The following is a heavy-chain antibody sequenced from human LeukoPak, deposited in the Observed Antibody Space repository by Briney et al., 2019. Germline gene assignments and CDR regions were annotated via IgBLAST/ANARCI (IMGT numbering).Heavy chain of an antibody. J-gene: IGHJ2*01. V-gene: IGHV3-48*04. CDR1: GFTFSSYS. D-gene: IGHD4-17*01. CDR3: ARDITVTTVTGYFDL. CDR2: ISSSSSTI. Sequence: GGSLRLSCAASGFTFSSYSMNWVRQAPGKGLEWVSYISSSSSTIYYADSVKGRFTISRDNAKNSLYLQMNSLRAEDTAVYYCARDITVTTVTGYFDLWGRGTLVTVSS.